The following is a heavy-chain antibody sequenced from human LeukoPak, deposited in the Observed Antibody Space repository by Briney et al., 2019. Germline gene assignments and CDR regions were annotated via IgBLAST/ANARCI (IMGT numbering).Heavy chain of an antibody. Sequence: GRSLRLSCAASGFTFSSYGMHWVRQAPGKGLEWVSSISSSSSYIYYADSVKGRFTISRDNAKNSLYLQMNSLRAEDTAVYYCARGRGDCSGTSCYIDYWGQGTLVTVSS. V-gene: IGHV3-21*01. CDR2: ISSSSSYI. CDR1: GFTFSSYG. CDR3: ARGRGDCSGTSCYIDY. J-gene: IGHJ4*02. D-gene: IGHD2-2*02.